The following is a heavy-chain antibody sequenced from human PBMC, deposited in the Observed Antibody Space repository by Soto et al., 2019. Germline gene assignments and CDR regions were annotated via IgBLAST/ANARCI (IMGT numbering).Heavy chain of an antibody. Sequence: GDLRLSCVASGFAFSDNSMTWVRQAPGKGLEWVSSISSTSIYIFYADSLQGRFTISRDNAKNSLYLQINSLRAEDTAMYYRALQSDGREGAYWVHAT. CDR3: ALQSDGREGAY. CDR1: GFAFSDNS. D-gene: IGHD4-4*01. CDR2: ISSTSIYI. V-gene: IGHV3-21*01. J-gene: IGHJ4*01.